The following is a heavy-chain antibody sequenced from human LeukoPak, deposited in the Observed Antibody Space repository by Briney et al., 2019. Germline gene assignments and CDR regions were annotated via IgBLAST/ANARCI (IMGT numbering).Heavy chain of an antibody. V-gene: IGHV4-59*01. D-gene: IGHD5-18*01. J-gene: IGHJ4*02. CDR1: GGFISSYY. Sequence: TSETLSLTCTVSGGFISSYYWSWIRQPPGKGLEWIGFISYSGSTYYNPSLKSRVTMLVDTSKNQFSLNLRSVTAADTAVYYCARDRYSYGFWGQGILVTVSS. CDR3: ARDRYSYGF. CDR2: ISYSGST.